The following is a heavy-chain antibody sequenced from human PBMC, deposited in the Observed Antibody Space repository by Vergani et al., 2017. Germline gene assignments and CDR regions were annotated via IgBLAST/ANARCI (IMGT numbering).Heavy chain of an antibody. D-gene: IGHD5-18*01. CDR3: ARARGYSYGSFDY. J-gene: IGHJ4*02. V-gene: IGHV4-61*02. CDR2: IYTSGST. Sequence: QVQLQESGPGLVKPSQTLSLTCTVSGGSISSVSYYWSWIRQPAGKGLEWIGRIYTSGSTNYNPSLKSRVTISVDTSKNQFSLKLSSVTAADTAVYYCARARGYSYGSFDYWGQGTLVTVSS. CDR1: GGSISSVSYY.